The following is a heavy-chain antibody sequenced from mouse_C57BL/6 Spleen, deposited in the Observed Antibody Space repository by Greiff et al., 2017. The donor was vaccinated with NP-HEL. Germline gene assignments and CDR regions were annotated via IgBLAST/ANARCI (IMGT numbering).Heavy chain of an antibody. CDR1: GYTFTSYW. Sequence: QVQLQQPGAELVKPGASVKLSCKASGYTFTSYWMHWVKQRPGQGLEWIGEILPGSGSTNYNEKFKGKATFTADTSSNTAYMQLSSLTTEDSAIYYCARDYGSSYPAWFAYWGQGTLVTVSA. CDR3: ARDYGSSYPAWFAY. D-gene: IGHD1-1*01. V-gene: IGHV1-9*01. J-gene: IGHJ3*01. CDR2: ILPGSGST.